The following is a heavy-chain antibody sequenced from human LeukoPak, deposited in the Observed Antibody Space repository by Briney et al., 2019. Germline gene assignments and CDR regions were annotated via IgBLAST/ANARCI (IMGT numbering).Heavy chain of an antibody. J-gene: IGHJ4*02. V-gene: IGHV1-69*04. CDR1: GDTFSSSA. D-gene: IGHD3-22*01. Sequence: SSVKVSCKASGDTFSSSAISCVRQAPGQGLEWLGRIIPILGIANYAQKFQGRVTITADKSTSTAYMELSSLRSEDTAVYYCARNDDSSGYFSFDYWGQGTLVTVSS. CDR2: IIPILGIA. CDR3: ARNDDSSGYFSFDY.